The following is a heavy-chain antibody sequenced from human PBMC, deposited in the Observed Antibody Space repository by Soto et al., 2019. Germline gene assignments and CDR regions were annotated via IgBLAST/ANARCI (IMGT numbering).Heavy chain of an antibody. Sequence: QVQLVQSGAEVKKPGASVKVSCKASGYTFTSYGISWVRQAPGQGLEWMGWISAYNGNTNYAQKLQGRVTMTTDTSTSTAYMERRSLGSDEPDVYSCARDPYLDLWFGESTYSNYGMDVWGQGTTVTVS. D-gene: IGHD3-10*01. CDR1: GYTFTSYG. V-gene: IGHV1-18*01. J-gene: IGHJ6*02. CDR3: ARDPYLDLWFGESTYSNYGMDV. CDR2: ISAYNGNT.